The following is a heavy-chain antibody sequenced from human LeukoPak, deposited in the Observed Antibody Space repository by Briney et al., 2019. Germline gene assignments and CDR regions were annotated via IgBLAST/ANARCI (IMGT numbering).Heavy chain of an antibody. CDR3: ARGLRYSSSWGY. V-gene: IGHV4-59*12. CDR1: GDSINNYY. Sequence: PSETLSLTCTVSGDSINNYYWSWIRQPPGKGLEWIGYIYYSGTTNYNPSLKSRVTISVDTSKNQFSLKLSSVTAADTAVYYCARGLRYSSSWGYWGQGTLVTVSS. D-gene: IGHD6-13*01. J-gene: IGHJ4*02. CDR2: IYYSGTT.